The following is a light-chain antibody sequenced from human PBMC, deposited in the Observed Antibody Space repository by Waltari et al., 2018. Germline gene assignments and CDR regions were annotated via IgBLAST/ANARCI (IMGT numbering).Light chain of an antibody. CDR3: QHGYGTPFT. J-gene: IGKJ3*01. V-gene: IGKV1-39*01. Sequence: DIQMTQSPSSLSASVGDRVTITCRASENVNNYLNWYQQKPGKAPKLLIYKASTLQCGVPSRFSGSGSGTDYTFTISSLQSEDVATYYCQHGYGTPFTFGPGTKLDIK. CDR1: ENVNNY. CDR2: KAS.